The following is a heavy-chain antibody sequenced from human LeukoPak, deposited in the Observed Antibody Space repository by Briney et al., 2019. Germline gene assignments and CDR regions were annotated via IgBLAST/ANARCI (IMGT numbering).Heavy chain of an antibody. CDR2: IKQDGSEK. CDR3: ARDAPEVYDSRLGFDY. CDR1: GFTFSSYW. Sequence: GGSLRLSCAASGFTFSSYWMSWVRQAPGKGLECVANIKQDGSEKYYVDSVKGRFPISRGNAKNSLYLQMNSPRAEDTAVYYCARDAPEVYDSRLGFDYWGQGTLVTVSS. D-gene: IGHD3-22*01. V-gene: IGHV3-7*03. J-gene: IGHJ4*02.